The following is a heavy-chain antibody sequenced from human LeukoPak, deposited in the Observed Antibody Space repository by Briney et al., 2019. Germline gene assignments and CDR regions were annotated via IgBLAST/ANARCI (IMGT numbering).Heavy chain of an antibody. V-gene: IGHV3-30-3*01. CDR2: MSYDGSNK. Sequence: GGSLRLSCAASGFTFSSYAMHWVRQAPGKGLEWVAVMSYDGSNKYYADSVKGRFTISRDNSKNTLYLQMNSLRAEDTAVYYCARVAGGGSYYSAFDIWGQGTMVTVSS. J-gene: IGHJ3*02. D-gene: IGHD1-26*01. CDR1: GFTFSSYA. CDR3: ARVAGGGSYYSAFDI.